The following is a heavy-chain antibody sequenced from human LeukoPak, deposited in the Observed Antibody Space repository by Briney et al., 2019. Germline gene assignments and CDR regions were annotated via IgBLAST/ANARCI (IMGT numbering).Heavy chain of an antibody. Sequence: QTGGSLRLSCAASGFTFSSYAMSWVRQAPGKGLEWVSVIYSGGSTYYADSVKGRFTISRDNSKNTLYLQMNSLRAEDTAVYYCARGVRGWELLGYFDYWGQGTLVTVSS. CDR3: ARGVRGWELLGYFDY. CDR1: GFTFSSYA. V-gene: IGHV3-53*01. J-gene: IGHJ4*02. CDR2: IYSGGST. D-gene: IGHD1-26*01.